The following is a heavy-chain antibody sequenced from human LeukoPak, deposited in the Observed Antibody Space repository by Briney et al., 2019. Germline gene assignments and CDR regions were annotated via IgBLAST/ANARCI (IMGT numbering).Heavy chain of an antibody. Sequence: GGSLRLSCAASGFTFSDYYMSWIRQAPGKGLEWVSYISSSGSTIYYADSVKGRFTISRDNAKNSLYLQMNSLRAEDTAVYYCAKGSVPYSSSWYGAPAYWGQGTLVTVSS. J-gene: IGHJ4*02. CDR3: AKGSVPYSSSWYGAPAY. D-gene: IGHD6-13*01. CDR2: ISSSGSTI. V-gene: IGHV3-11*01. CDR1: GFTFSDYY.